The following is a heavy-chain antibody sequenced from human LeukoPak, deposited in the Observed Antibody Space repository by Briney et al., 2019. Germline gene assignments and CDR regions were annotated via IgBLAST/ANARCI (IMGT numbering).Heavy chain of an antibody. J-gene: IGHJ4*02. V-gene: IGHV1-69*06. CDR2: IIPIFGTA. CDR1: GGTFSSYA. D-gene: IGHD3-9*01. Sequence: GASVKVSCKSSGGTFSSYATSWVRQAPGEGLEWMGGIIPIFGTANYAQKFQGRVTITADKSTSTAYMELSSLRSEDTAVYYCARHNYDILTGYYRRARSDNFDYWGQGTLVTVSS. CDR3: ARHNYDILTGYYRRARSDNFDY.